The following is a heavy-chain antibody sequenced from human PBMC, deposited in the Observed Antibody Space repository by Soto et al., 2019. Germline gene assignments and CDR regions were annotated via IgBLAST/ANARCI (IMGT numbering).Heavy chain of an antibody. Sequence: PSETLSLTCAVYGGSFSGYYWSWIRQPPGKGLEWIGEINHSGSTNYNPSLKSRVTISVDTSKNQFSLKLSSVTAADTAVYYCASLYMIEVVITTYNWSAPWAREPWSPSPQ. V-gene: IGHV4-34*01. D-gene: IGHD3-22*01. J-gene: IGHJ5*02. CDR2: INHSGST. CDR1: GGSFSGYY. CDR3: ASLYMIEVVITTYNWSAP.